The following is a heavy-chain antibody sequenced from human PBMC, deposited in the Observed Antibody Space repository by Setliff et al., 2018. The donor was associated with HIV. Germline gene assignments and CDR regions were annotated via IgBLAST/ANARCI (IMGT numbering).Heavy chain of an antibody. CDR1: GYTFTAYY. CDR2: IYTNSGGT. J-gene: IGHJ4*02. D-gene: IGHD3-22*01. Sequence: ASVKVSCKASGYTFTAYYMHWVRQAPGQGLEWMGWIYTNSGGTKYAQKFQGRVTMTRDTSINTAYMELSSLRSDDTAAYYCARENSGYRAFDYWGQATLVTVSS. V-gene: IGHV1-2*02. CDR3: ARENSGYRAFDY.